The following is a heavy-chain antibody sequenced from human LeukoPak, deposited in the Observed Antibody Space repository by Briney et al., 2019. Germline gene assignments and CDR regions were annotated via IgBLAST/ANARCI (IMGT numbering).Heavy chain of an antibody. CDR2: IYYSGST. J-gene: IGHJ4*02. D-gene: IGHD3-10*01. CDR1: GGSISSSSYY. Sequence: MASETLSLTCTVSGGSISSSSYYWGWIRQPPGKGLEWIGSIYYSGSTYYNPSLKSRVTISADTSKNQFSLTLSSVTAADTAVYYCAIDLTSGFDYWGQGTLVTVSS. CDR3: AIDLTSGFDY. V-gene: IGHV4-39*01.